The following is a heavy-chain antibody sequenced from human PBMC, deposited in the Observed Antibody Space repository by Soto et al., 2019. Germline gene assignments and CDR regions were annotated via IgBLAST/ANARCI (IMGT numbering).Heavy chain of an antibody. CDR2: ISYDGSNK. V-gene: IGHV3-30*18. CDR3: AKYRYYYYKDV. CDR1: GFTFSSYG. J-gene: IGHJ6*03. Sequence: PGGSLRLSCAASGFTFSSYGMHWVRQAPGKGLEWVAVISYDGSNKYYADSVKGRFTISRDNSKNTLYLQMNSLRAEDTAVYYCAKYRYYYYKDVWGKGTTVTDSS.